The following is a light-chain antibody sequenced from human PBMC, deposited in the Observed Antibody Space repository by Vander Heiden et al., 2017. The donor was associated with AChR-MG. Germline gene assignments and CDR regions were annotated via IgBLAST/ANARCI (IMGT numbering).Light chain of an antibody. CDR3: QQYNNWPPST. CDR1: QSVSNN. J-gene: IGKJ2*01. CDR2: GAS. Sequence: EIVMTQSPATLSVSPGERATLSCRASQSVSNNLAWYQQKPGQAPRLLIYGASTRATGIPARFSGSGYGTEFTLTISSRQSEDFAVYYCQQYNNWPPSTFGPGTKLEIK. V-gene: IGKV3-15*01.